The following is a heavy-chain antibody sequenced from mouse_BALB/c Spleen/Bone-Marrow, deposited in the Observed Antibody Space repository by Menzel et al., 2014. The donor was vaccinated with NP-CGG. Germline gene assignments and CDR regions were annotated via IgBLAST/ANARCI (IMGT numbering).Heavy chain of an antibody. CDR1: GYTFTSYW. CDR2: IDPSDSYT. V-gene: IGHV1S127*01. CDR3: TIPTARACFDY. J-gene: IGHJ2*01. D-gene: IGHD3-2*01. Sequence: VQPQQSGAELVKPGASVKMSCKASGYTFTSYWMHWVKQRPGQGLEWIGVIDPSDSYTSYNQKFKGKATLTVDTSSSTAYMQLSSLTSEDSAVYYCTIPTARACFDYWGQGTTLTVSS.